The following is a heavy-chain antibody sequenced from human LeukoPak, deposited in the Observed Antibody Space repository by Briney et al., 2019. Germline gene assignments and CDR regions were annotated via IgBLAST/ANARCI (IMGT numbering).Heavy chain of an antibody. Sequence: ASVKVSCKASGYTFTSYGISWVRQAPGQGIEWMGWISAYTGNTNYAQKLQGRVTMTTDTSTSTAYMELRSLRTDDAAVYYCGRGTVVTELDGWVQGTLVTVSS. V-gene: IGHV1-18*01. CDR1: GYTFTSYG. J-gene: IGHJ4*02. D-gene: IGHD4-23*01. CDR3: GRGTVVTELDG. CDR2: ISAYTGNT.